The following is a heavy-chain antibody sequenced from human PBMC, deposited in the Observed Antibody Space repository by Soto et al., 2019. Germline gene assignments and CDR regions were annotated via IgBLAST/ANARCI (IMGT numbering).Heavy chain of an antibody. V-gene: IGHV1-69*13. CDR2: IIPIFGTA. CDR3: ARNYGDYVAPKYGMDV. CDR1: GGTFSSYA. D-gene: IGHD4-17*01. J-gene: IGHJ6*02. Sequence: SVKVSCKVSGGTFSSYAISWVRQAPGQGLEWMGGIIPIFGTANYAQKFQGRVTITADESTSTAYMELSSLRSEDTAVYYCARNYGDYVAPKYGMDVWGQGTTVTVSS.